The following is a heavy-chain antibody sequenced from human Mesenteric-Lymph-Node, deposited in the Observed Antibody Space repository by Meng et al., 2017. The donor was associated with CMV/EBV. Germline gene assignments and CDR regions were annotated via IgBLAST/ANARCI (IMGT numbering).Heavy chain of an antibody. Sequence: KTSGGSFSTYAISWVRQAPGQGLEWMGGIIPLFGTANYAQKFQGRVTITADKSTSTVYMELSSLRSEDTAVYYCAREGARGPKNPFDYWGQGTLVPSPQ. CDR3: AREGARGPKNPFDY. CDR1: GGSFSTYA. J-gene: IGHJ4*02. CDR2: IIPLFGTA. V-gene: IGHV1-69*06. D-gene: IGHD2-15*01.